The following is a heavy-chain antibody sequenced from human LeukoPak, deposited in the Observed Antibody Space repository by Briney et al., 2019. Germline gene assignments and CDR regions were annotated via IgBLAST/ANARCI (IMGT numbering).Heavy chain of an antibody. D-gene: IGHD3-22*01. Sequence: PGGSLRLSCAASGFTFSRYDMHWVRQATGKGLEWVSAIGITGDTYYPGSVKGRITISRENAKNSLYLQMNSPRAGDTAVYYCVARPSYYDSTGYYDYWGQETLVTVSS. CDR2: IGITGDT. CDR1: GFTFSRYD. V-gene: IGHV3-13*01. CDR3: VARPSYYDSTGYYDY. J-gene: IGHJ4*02.